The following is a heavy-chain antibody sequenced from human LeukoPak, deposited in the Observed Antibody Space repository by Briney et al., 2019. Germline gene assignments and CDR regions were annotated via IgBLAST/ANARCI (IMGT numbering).Heavy chain of an antibody. CDR1: GGAITSTAYY. V-gene: IGHV4-39*07. CDR2: INYSGNT. D-gene: IGHD6-19*01. Sequence: SGTLSLTCTVSGGAITSTAYYWGWIRQSPGKGLEWIASINYSGNTYYNPSLQSRVTISVDKSKNQFSLKLSSVTAADTAVYYCARYDVGWYYFDYWGQGTLVTVSS. CDR3: ARYDVGWYYFDY. J-gene: IGHJ4*02.